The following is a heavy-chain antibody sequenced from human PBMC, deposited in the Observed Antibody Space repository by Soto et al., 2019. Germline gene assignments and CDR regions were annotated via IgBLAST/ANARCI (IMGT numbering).Heavy chain of an antibody. Sequence: QVQLQQWGAGLLKPSETLSLTCAVYGGSFSGYYWSWIRQPPGKGLEWIGEINHSGSTNYNPSLKSRVTISVDTSKNQFSLKLSSVTAADTAVYYCARGLLPLWVYTVTQRTYYMDVWGKGTTVTVSS. J-gene: IGHJ6*03. D-gene: IGHD4-17*01. V-gene: IGHV4-34*01. CDR1: GGSFSGYY. CDR3: ARGLLPLWVYTVTQRTYYMDV. CDR2: INHSGST.